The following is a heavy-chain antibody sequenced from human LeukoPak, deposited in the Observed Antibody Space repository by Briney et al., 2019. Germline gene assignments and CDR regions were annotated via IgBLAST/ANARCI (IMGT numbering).Heavy chain of an antibody. CDR3: AKGTSSGWYYFDY. D-gene: IGHD6-19*01. V-gene: IGHV4-38-2*02. Sequence: PSETLSLTCTVSGGSINSYYWGWIRQPPGKGLEWIGSIYHSGDTYYNPSLKSRVTISVDTSKNQFSLKLDSVTAADTAVYYCAKGTSSGWYYFDYWGQGTLVTVSS. J-gene: IGHJ4*02. CDR1: GGSINSYY. CDR2: IYHSGDT.